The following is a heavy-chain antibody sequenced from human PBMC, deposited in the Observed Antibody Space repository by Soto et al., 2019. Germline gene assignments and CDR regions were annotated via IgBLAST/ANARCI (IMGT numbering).Heavy chain of an antibody. Sequence: GGSLRLSCAASGFTFSSYWMHWVRQAPGKGLVWVSRINSDGSSTSYADSEKGRFTISRDNAKNTLYLQMNSLRAEDTAVYYCEREPDYYDILGVYYPYGMDVWGQGTTVTVSS. V-gene: IGHV3-74*01. D-gene: IGHD3-9*01. CDR2: INSDGSST. J-gene: IGHJ6*02. CDR3: EREPDYYDILGVYYPYGMDV. CDR1: GFTFSSYW.